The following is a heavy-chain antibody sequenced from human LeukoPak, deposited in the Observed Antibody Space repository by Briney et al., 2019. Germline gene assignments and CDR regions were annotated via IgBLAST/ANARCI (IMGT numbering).Heavy chain of an antibody. D-gene: IGHD6-13*01. CDR1: GFTFSSYG. J-gene: IGHJ5*02. CDR2: IWYDGSNK. CDR3: AREVGYNWFDP. Sequence: GGSLRLSCAASGFTFSSYGMPWVRQAPGKGLEWVAVIWYDGSNKYYADSVKGRFTISRDNSKNTLYLQMNSLRAEDTAVYYCAREVGYNWFDPWGQGTLVTVSS. V-gene: IGHV3-33*01.